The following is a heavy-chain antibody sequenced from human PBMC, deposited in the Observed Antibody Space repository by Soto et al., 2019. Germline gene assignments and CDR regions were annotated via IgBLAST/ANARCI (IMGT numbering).Heavy chain of an antibody. CDR3: AKGGRQWLVTSAFTY. J-gene: IGHJ4*02. CDR2: VSHDGRNT. CDR1: GFTFSDYA. D-gene: IGHD6-19*01. V-gene: IGHV3-30*18. Sequence: VQLVESGGGVVQPGRSLRLSCAASGFTFSDYAMHWVRQAPGKGLEWVAVVSHDGRNTHYADSVKGRFTISRDSSKNTVSMEMTSLRAADTAVYYCAKGGRQWLVTSAFTYWGQGALVTVSS.